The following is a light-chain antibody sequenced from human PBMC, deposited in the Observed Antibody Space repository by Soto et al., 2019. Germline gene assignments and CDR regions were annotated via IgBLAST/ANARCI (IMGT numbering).Light chain of an antibody. CDR2: WAS. CDR1: QSLFSCFSNESY. J-gene: IGKJ4*01. CDR3: HQHYGAPLS. Sequence: MVFTQNTISLSGTMGDSTTINCKSSQSLFSCFSNESYLSWHQDRPGQPPRLLIYWASIRQSGVPERFSGSGSGTDFTHTISGLQPEDEAIYDCHQHYGAPLSFGGGTKVDIK. V-gene: IGKV4-1*01.